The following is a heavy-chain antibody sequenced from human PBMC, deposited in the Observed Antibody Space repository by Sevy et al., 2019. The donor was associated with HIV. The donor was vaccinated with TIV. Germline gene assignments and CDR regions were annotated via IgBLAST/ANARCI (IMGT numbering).Heavy chain of an antibody. J-gene: IGHJ5*02. Sequence: SETLSLTCNLSGGSISSSGSFWGWIRQSPGKGLEWIGDISYVGKTNYNPSLRGRVTISRDTSNNHFSLRLKYVSAADTGVYYCAKIFAHWGQGTLVTVSS. CDR1: GGSISSSGSF. V-gene: IGHV4-39*02. CDR2: ISYVGKT. CDR3: AKIFAH.